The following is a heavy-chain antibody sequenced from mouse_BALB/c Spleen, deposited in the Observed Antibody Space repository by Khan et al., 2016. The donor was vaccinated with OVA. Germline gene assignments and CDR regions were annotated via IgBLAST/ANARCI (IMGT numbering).Heavy chain of an antibody. J-gene: IGHJ4*01. CDR3: ARAYYANYREAMDY. V-gene: IGHV2-6-7*01. Sequence: QVQLKESGPGLVAPSQSLSITCTVSGFSLTGYGVNWVRQSPGKGLEWLGMIWGGGSTDYNSALKSRLSISKDNSKSQVFLKMNSLQTDDTARYYCARAYYANYREAMDYWGQGTSVTVSS. CDR2: IWGGGST. D-gene: IGHD2-10*01. CDR1: GFSLTGYG.